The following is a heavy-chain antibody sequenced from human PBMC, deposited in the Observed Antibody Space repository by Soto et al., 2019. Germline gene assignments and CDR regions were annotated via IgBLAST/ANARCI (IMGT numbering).Heavy chain of an antibody. CDR2: INPNSGGT. CDR3: ATGGRYCSGGSCHRDAFDI. V-gene: IGHV1-2*04. D-gene: IGHD2-15*01. J-gene: IGHJ3*02. Sequence: ASVKVSCKASGYTFTGYYMHWVRQAPGQGLEWMGWINPNSGGTNYAQKFQSWVTMTRDTSISTAYMELSRLRSDDTAVYYCATGGRYCSGGSCHRDAFDIWGQGTTVTVSS. CDR1: GYTFTGYY.